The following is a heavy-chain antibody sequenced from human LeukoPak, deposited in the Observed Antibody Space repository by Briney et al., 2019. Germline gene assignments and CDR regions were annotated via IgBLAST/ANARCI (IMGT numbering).Heavy chain of an antibody. Sequence: SETLSLTCTVSGGSISTYYWSWMRQPPGKGLEWIGYISYSGSTNYNPSLKSRVTISLDTSITQFALKLSSVTAADTAVYYCARSIIGTRSKFDYWGQGTLVTVSS. V-gene: IGHV4-59*08. CDR2: ISYSGST. CDR3: ARSIIGTRSKFDY. CDR1: GGSISTYY. D-gene: IGHD1/OR15-1a*01. J-gene: IGHJ4*02.